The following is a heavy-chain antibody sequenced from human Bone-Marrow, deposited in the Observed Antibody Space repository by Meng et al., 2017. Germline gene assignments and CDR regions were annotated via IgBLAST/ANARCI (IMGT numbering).Heavy chain of an antibody. CDR2: IWYDGSNK. D-gene: IGHD2-15*01. CDR1: GYTFTSYA. V-gene: IGHV3-33*01. CDR3: ARDHLPVVAATQIGDY. J-gene: IGHJ4*02. Sequence: QRVQSGAEVKKPGASVKVSCKASGYTFTSYAMHWVRQAPGKGLEWVAVIWYDGSNKYYADSVKGRFTISRDNSKNTLYLQMNSLRAEDTAVYYCARDHLPVVAATQIGDYWGQGTLVTVFS.